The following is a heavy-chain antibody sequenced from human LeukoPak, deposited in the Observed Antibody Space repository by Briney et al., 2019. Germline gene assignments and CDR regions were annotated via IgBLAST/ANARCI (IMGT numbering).Heavy chain of an antibody. V-gene: IGHV4-4*07. Sequence: SETLSLTCTVSGGSISSYYWSWLRQPAGKGLECLGVIYTTGSTNYNPSLKSRVTVSRDTSKNQFSLKLTSVTAADTAVYYCVRYCSSTTCYTRAVDYWGQGTLVTVSS. D-gene: IGHD2-2*02. CDR3: VRYCSSTTCYTRAVDY. CDR1: GGSISSYY. CDR2: IYTTGST. J-gene: IGHJ4*02.